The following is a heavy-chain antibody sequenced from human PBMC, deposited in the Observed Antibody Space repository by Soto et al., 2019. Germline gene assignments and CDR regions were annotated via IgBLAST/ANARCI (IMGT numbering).Heavy chain of an antibody. D-gene: IGHD3-22*01. CDR1: GFTFSDHY. V-gene: IGHV3-72*01. CDR3: ASSVYYYDSSGYYLYFDY. CDR2: TRNKANSYTT. Sequence: EVQLVESGGGLVQPGGSLRLSCAASGFTFSDHYMDWVRQAPGKGLEWVGRTRNKANSYTTEYAASVKGRFTISRDDSKNSLYLQMNSLKTEDTAVYYCASSVYYYDSSGYYLYFDYLGQGTLVTVSS. J-gene: IGHJ4*02.